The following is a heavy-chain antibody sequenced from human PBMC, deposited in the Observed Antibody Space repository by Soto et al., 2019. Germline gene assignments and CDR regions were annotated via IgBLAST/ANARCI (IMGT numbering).Heavy chain of an antibody. Sequence: EVQLLESGGGLVQPGGSLRLSCAASGFTFSSYGMSWVRQAPGKGLEWVSAVSSSGGTTNYAGSVKGRFIISRDNSKNTLYLQMNSLRAEDTAVYYCAKDSRGVVVPAAMYWGQGTLVTVSS. J-gene: IGHJ4*01. D-gene: IGHD2-2*01. CDR3: AKDSRGVVVPAAMY. CDR2: VSSSGGTT. CDR1: GFTFSSYG. V-gene: IGHV3-23*01.